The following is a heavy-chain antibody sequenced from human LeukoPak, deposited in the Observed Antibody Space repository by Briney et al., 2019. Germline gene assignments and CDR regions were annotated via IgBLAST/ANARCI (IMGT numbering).Heavy chain of an antibody. J-gene: IGHJ4*02. V-gene: IGHV4-61*02. Sequence: SETLSLTCTVSGGSISSSSYYWSWIRQPAGKGLEWIGRMHTSGSTNYNPSLKSRVTISIDTSKNQFSLKLLSVTAADTAVYYCASSGGTYLDYWGQGTLVTVSS. CDR3: ASSGGTYLDY. D-gene: IGHD2-8*02. CDR2: MHTSGST. CDR1: GGSISSSSYY.